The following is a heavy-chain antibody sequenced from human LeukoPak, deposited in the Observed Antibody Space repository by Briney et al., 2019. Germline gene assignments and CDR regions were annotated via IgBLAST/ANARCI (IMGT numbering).Heavy chain of an antibody. V-gene: IGHV4-39*01. Sequence: SETLSLTCTVSGGSISRSSYYWGWIPQPPGKGLEWIGSIYYSGSTYYNPSLKNHVTISADTSKNQFSLKLAAVTAADTSVYFCARVGYCTNGVCYDWFDPWGQGTLVTVSS. CDR3: ARVGYCTNGVCYDWFDP. J-gene: IGHJ5*02. CDR1: GGSISRSSYY. CDR2: IYYSGST. D-gene: IGHD2-8*01.